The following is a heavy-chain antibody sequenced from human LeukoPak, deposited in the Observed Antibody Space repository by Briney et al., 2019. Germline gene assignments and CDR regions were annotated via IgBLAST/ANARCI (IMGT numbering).Heavy chain of an antibody. V-gene: IGHV3-30-3*01. CDR3: AKDLNRGLPDY. J-gene: IGHJ4*02. CDR1: GFTFSSYA. Sequence: PGGSLRLSCAASGFTFSSYAMHWVRQAPGKGLEWVAVISYDGSNKYYADSVKGRFTISRDNSKNTLYLQMSSLRVEDTAVYYCAKDLNRGLPDYWGQGTLVTVSS. CDR2: ISYDGSNK. D-gene: IGHD2-21*01.